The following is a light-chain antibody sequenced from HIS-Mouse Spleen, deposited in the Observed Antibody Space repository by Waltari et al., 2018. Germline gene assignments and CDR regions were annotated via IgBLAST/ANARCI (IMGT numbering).Light chain of an antibody. V-gene: IGLV3-10*01. J-gene: IGLJ2*01. CDR2: EDS. CDR1: AFPKKS. CDR3: YSTDSSGNHRV. Sequence: SYELTQPPSVSVSPGQTARITCSGAAFPKKSASLYQQKSGQAHVLVIYEDSKRPSGIPERFSGSSSGTMATLTISGAQVEDEADYYCYSTDSSGNHRVFGGGTKLTVL.